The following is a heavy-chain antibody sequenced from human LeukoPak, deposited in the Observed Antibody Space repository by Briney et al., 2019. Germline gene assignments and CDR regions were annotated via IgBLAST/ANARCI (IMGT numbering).Heavy chain of an antibody. CDR3: ARDQGWDV. V-gene: IGHV3-21*01. CDR1: GFTFSSYS. Sequence: PGGSLRLSCAASGFTFSSYSMNWVRQAPGKGLEWVSSISSSRSSSIYYADSVKARFTISRDNAKNSLYLQINSLRAEDTAVYYCARDQGWDVWGQGTTVTVSS. CDR2: ISSSRSSSI. J-gene: IGHJ6*02. D-gene: IGHD2-15*01.